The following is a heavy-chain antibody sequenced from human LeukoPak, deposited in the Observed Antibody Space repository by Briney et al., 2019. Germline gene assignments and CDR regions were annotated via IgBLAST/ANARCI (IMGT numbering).Heavy chain of an antibody. Sequence: PGRSLRLPCAASKFTFSNYAMHWVRQAPGKGLEWVAVMSFDGSNEHYADSVKGRFTITRDNSKNTHYLQISSLRSEDTAVYYCARGDEEQHLAPHYWGQGTLVTVSS. D-gene: IGHD6-13*01. CDR3: ARGDEEQHLAPHY. V-gene: IGHV3-30-3*01. CDR1: KFTFSNYA. J-gene: IGHJ4*02. CDR2: MSFDGSNE.